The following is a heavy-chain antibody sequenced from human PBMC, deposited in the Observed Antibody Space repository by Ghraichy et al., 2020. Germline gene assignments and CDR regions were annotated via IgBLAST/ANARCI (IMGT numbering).Heavy chain of an antibody. Sequence: GGSLRLSCAASGFTFSSYGMHWVRQAPGKGLEWVAVIWYDGSNKYYADSVKGRFTISRDNSKNTLYLQMNSLRAEDTAVYYCARARNDKYYFDYWGQGTLVTVSS. CDR2: IWYDGSNK. CDR1: GFTFSSYG. D-gene: IGHD3-22*01. J-gene: IGHJ4*02. CDR3: ARARNDKYYFDY. V-gene: IGHV3-33*01.